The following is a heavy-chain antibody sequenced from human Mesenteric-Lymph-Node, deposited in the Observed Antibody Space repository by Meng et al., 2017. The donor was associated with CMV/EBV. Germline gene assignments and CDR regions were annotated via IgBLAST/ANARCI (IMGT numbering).Heavy chain of an antibody. CDR2: IIPIFGTA. CDR3: ARGAMVVTSLFDY. V-gene: IGHV1-69*05. J-gene: IGHJ4*02. Sequence: SVKVSCKASGGTFSSYAISWVRQAPGQGLEWMGGIIPIFGTANYAQKFQGRVTITTDESTSTAYMELSSLRSEDTAVYYRARGAMVVTSLFDYWGQGTLVTVSS. CDR1: GGTFSSYA. D-gene: IGHD4-23*01.